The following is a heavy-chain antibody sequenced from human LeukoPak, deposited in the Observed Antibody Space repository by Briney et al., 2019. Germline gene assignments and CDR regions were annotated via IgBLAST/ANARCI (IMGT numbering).Heavy chain of an antibody. CDR2: IYYRGST. Sequence: SETLSLTCAVSGGSISSYYWSWIRQPPGKGLEWIAYIYYRGSTNYNPSLKSRVTISVDTSKNQFSLKLSSVTAADTAVYYCARRTTGTGPFDYWGQGTLVTVSS. CDR1: GGSISSYY. D-gene: IGHD1-1*01. V-gene: IGHV4-59*08. J-gene: IGHJ4*02. CDR3: ARRTTGTGPFDY.